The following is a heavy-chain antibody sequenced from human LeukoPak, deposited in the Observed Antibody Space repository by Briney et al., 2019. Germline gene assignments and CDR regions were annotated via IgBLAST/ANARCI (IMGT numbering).Heavy chain of an antibody. CDR3: ARLGRTQQQLATKY. D-gene: IGHD6-13*01. V-gene: IGHV3-7*01. Sequence: GGSLRLSCVASGFTFSDYWMSWVRQAPGKGLEWVANIKQDGSQTQYVDSVKGRFTISRDNAKNSLYLQMNSLRAEDTAVYYCARLGRTQQQLATKYWGQGTLVTVSS. CDR2: IKQDGSQT. J-gene: IGHJ4*02. CDR1: GFTFSDYW.